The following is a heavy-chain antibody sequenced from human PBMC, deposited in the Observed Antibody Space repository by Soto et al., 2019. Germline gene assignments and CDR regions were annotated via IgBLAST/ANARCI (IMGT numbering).Heavy chain of an antibody. V-gene: IGHV3-48*02. D-gene: IGHD6-19*01. CDR2: ISSSSSTI. CDR1: GFTFSSYS. J-gene: IGHJ6*02. CDR3: ARGAVAGTYYYYGMDV. Sequence: GSLRLSCAASGFTFSSYSMNWVRQAPGKGLEWVSYISSSSSTIYYADSVKGRFTISRDNAKNSLYLQMNSLRDEDTAVYYCARGAVAGTYYYYGMDVWGQGTTVTVSS.